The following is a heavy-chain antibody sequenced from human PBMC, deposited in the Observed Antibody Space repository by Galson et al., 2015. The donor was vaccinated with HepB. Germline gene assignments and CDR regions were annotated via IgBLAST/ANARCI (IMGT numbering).Heavy chain of an antibody. CDR3: VGTGWNHEFDY. J-gene: IGHJ4*02. Sequence: SVKVSCKASGYTFTSYDINWVRQATGQGLEWMGWMNPNSGNTGSAQKFQGRVTMTRNTSISTAYMELSSLRSEDTAVYYRVGTGWNHEFDYWGQGTLVTVSS. V-gene: IGHV1-8*01. CDR2: MNPNSGNT. D-gene: IGHD6-19*01. CDR1: GYTFTSYD.